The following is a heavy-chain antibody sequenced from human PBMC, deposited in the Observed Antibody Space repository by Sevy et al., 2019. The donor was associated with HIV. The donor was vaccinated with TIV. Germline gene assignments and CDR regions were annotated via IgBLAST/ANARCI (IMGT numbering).Heavy chain of an antibody. V-gene: IGHV3-30*03. CDR1: GFTFSRYG. Sequence: GGSLRLSCSASGFTFSRYGMHWVRQAPGKGLEWVAVISYDGSNKYYADSMKGRFTISRDNSKNTLYLQMNSLRAEDTAVYYCARVLPISYGGNLEGVDYWGQGTLVTVSS. CDR2: ISYDGSNK. J-gene: IGHJ4*02. D-gene: IGHD2-15*01. CDR3: ARVLPISYGGNLEGVDY.